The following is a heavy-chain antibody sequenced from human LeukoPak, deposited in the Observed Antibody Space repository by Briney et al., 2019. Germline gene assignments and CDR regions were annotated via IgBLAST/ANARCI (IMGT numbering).Heavy chain of an antibody. D-gene: IGHD4-17*01. Sequence: GRSLRLSCAASGFTFDDYAMHWVRQAPGKGLEWVSGISWNSGSIGYADSVKGRFTISRDNAKNSLYLQMNSLRAEDTALYYCAKGPRTTATTTLDYWGQGTLVTVSS. CDR3: AKGPRTTATTTLDY. J-gene: IGHJ4*02. CDR1: GFTFDDYA. CDR2: ISWNSGSI. V-gene: IGHV3-9*01.